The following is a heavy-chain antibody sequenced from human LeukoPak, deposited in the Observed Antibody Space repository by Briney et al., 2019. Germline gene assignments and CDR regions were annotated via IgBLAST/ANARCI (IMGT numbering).Heavy chain of an antibody. CDR1: GFTFSSYS. V-gene: IGHV3-48*02. CDR3: ARDDSWAFDI. Sequence: GVSLRLSCAASGFTFSSYSMNWVRQAPGKGLEWVSYMCSGRGSSIYYADSVKGRFSISRDNASNSLYLQMNSLRDEDTAVYHCARDDSWAFDIWGQGAMVTVSP. J-gene: IGHJ3*02. CDR2: MCSGRGSSI. D-gene: IGHD2-15*01.